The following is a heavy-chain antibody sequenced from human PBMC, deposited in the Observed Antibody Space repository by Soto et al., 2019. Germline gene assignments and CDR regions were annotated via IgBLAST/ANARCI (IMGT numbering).Heavy chain of an antibody. CDR1: GGSMRRGGYY. CDR2: IYYSGGT. CDR3: ARCGRYNWFDP. D-gene: IGHD1-26*01. Sequence: SETLSVRWSGSGGSMRRGGYYGRWIRPHPGKGLEWIGNIYYSGGTDYNPSLKSRVTISVDTSKNQFPLKLSSVTAADTAVYYCARCGRYNWFDPWGQGTLVTVSS. J-gene: IGHJ5*02. V-gene: IGHV4-31*02.